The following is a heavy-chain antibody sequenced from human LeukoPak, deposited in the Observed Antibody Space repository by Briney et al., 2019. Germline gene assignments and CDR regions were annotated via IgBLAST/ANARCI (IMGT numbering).Heavy chain of an antibody. J-gene: IGHJ4*02. Sequence: GGSLRLSCAASGFTFSSYEMNWVRQAPGKGLEWVSYISSSGSTIYYADSVKGRFTISRDNAKNSLYLQMNSLRAEDTAVYYCAREGGWYGSDYWGQGTLVTVSS. D-gene: IGHD6-19*01. CDR1: GFTFSSYE. CDR2: ISSSGSTI. CDR3: AREGGWYGSDY. V-gene: IGHV3-48*03.